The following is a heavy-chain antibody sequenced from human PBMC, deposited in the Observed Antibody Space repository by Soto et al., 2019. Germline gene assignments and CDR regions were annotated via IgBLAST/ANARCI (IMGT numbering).Heavy chain of an antibody. Sequence: AAAPMYAKRPVRLDCTSPGFSHRSRGEGVGWIRQPPGKALEWLALIYWDDDKRYSPSLKSRLTITKDTSKNQVVLTMTNMDPVDTATYYCAHRQRCPPPYESCHICCQGIMVSASS. V-gene: IGHV2-5*02. CDR3: AHRQRCPPPYESCHI. CDR2: IYWDDDK. D-gene: IGHD3-16*01. CDR1: GFSHRSRGEG. J-gene: IGHJ3*02.